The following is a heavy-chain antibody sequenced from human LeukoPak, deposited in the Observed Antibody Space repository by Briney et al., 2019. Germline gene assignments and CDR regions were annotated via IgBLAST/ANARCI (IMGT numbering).Heavy chain of an antibody. Sequence: ASVKVSCKASGYTFTSYGISWVRQAPGQGLEWMGWISAYNGNTNYAQKLQGRVTMTTDTSTSTAYMELRGLRSDDTAVYYCARDIPYSSSWYDWFDPWGQGTLVTVSS. CDR2: ISAYNGNT. CDR1: GYTFTSYG. CDR3: ARDIPYSSSWYDWFDP. J-gene: IGHJ5*02. V-gene: IGHV1-18*01. D-gene: IGHD6-13*01.